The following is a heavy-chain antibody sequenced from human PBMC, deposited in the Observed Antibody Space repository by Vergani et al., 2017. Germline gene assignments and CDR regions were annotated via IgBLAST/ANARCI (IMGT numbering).Heavy chain of an antibody. J-gene: IGHJ6*02. CDR1: GYSFTSYW. V-gene: IGHV5-10-1*01. Sequence: EVQLVQSGAEVKKPGESLRISCKGSGYSFTSYWISWVRQMPGKGLEWMGRIDPSDSYTNYSPSFQGHVTISADKSSSTAYLQWSSLKASDTAMYYCARPPXSSSSWPEDYYYYGMDVWGQGTTVTVSS. D-gene: IGHD6-13*01. CDR2: IDPSDSYT. CDR3: ARPPXSSSSWPEDYYYYGMDV.